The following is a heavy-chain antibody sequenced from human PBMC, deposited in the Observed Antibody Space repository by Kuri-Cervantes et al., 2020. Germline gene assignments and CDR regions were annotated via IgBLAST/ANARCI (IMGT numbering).Heavy chain of an antibody. V-gene: IGHV3-74*01. D-gene: IGHD3-9*01. CDR2: INSDGSST. Sequence: GGSLRLSCAASGFTFSSYWMHWVRQAPGKGLVWVSRINSDGSSTGYADSVKGRFTISRDNAKNTLYLQMNSLRAEDTAVYYCARDQDYDILTGYYLWGQGTLVTVSS. J-gene: IGHJ4*02. CDR1: GFTFSSYW. CDR3: ARDQDYDILTGYYL.